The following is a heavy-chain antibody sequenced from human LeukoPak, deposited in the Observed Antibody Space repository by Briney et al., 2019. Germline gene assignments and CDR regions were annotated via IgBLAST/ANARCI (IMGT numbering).Heavy chain of an antibody. J-gene: IGHJ4*02. CDR2: ISYDGSNK. Sequence: GGSLRLSCAASGFTFSSYAMHWVRQAPGKGLEWVAVISYDGSNKYYADSVKGRFTISRDNSKNTLYLQMNSLRAEDTAVYYCARDGASNRVTMIVVVIGMVDYWGQGTLVTVSS. D-gene: IGHD3-22*01. V-gene: IGHV3-30*04. CDR3: ARDGASNRVTMIVVVIGMVDY. CDR1: GFTFSSYA.